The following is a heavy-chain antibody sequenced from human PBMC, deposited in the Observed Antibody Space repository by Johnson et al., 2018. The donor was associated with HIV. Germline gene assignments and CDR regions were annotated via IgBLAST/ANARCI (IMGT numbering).Heavy chain of an antibody. J-gene: IGHJ3*02. CDR2: ISYDGSYK. CDR3: AKDPGWFGEPGDAFDI. CDR1: GFTFSASG. Sequence: VQLVESRGGVVQPGRSLRLSCAASGFTFSASGMPWVRQAPGQGLEWVAVISYDGSYKYYADSVKGLSTISRDNSNNTLYLHMNSLRPDDTGVYYCAKDPGWFGEPGDAFDIWGQGTMVTVSS. V-gene: IGHV3-30*18. D-gene: IGHD3-10*01.